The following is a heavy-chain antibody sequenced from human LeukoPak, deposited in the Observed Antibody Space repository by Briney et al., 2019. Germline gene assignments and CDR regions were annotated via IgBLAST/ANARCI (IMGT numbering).Heavy chain of an antibody. CDR1: GGSFSGYY. D-gene: IGHD6-13*01. CDR3: ARGYSSSWYVLTKNWFDP. CDR2: INHSGST. V-gene: IGHV4-34*01. J-gene: IGHJ5*02. Sequence: PSETLSLTCAVYGGSFSGYYWSWIRQPPGKGLGWIGEINHSGSTNYNPSLKSRVTISVDTSKNQFSLKLSSVTAADTAVYYCARGYSSSWYVLTKNWFDPWGQGTLVTVSS.